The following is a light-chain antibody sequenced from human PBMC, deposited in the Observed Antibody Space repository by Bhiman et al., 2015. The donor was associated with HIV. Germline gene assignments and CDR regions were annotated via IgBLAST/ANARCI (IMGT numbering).Light chain of an antibody. J-gene: IGLJ1*01. CDR3: GTWDSSLSAPYV. Sequence: QSVLTQPPSVSGAPGQRVTISCTGSSSNIGAGYDVHWFQQLPGTAPKLLIFGNNIRPSGIPDRFSGSKSGTSATLGITGLQTGDEADYYCGTWDSSLSAPYVFGTGTKVTVL. CDR1: SSNIGAGYD. V-gene: IGLV1-40*01. CDR2: GNN.